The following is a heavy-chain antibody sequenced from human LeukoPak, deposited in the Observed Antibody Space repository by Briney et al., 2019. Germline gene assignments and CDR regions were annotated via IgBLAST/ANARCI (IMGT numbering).Heavy chain of an antibody. V-gene: IGHV1-18*01. CDR2: ISAYNGNT. Sequence: ASVKVSCKASGYTFTSYGISWVRQAPGQGLEWMGWISAYNGNTNYAQKLQGRVTMTTDTSTSTAYMELRSLRSDDTAVYYCAREARGYSYGSDFDYWGQGTLVTVSS. D-gene: IGHD5-18*01. J-gene: IGHJ4*02. CDR1: GYTFTSYG. CDR3: AREARGYSYGSDFDY.